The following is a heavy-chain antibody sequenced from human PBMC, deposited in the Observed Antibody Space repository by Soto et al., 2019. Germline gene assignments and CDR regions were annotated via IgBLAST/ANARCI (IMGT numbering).Heavy chain of an antibody. CDR1: GGPFNTFG. CDR3: ARTRQRRPVFYVDY. J-gene: IGHJ4*02. D-gene: IGHD2-2*01. CDR2: IIPKHGTT. V-gene: IGHV1-69*01. Sequence: QVQLMQSGAEVTKPGSSVKVSCKASGGPFNTFGISWVRQAPGQGLEWMGGIIPKHGTTNYARRFQGRGTITADQSTTTASLELSSLRHDDTAIYYCARTRQRRPVFYVDYWGQGTPISVTS.